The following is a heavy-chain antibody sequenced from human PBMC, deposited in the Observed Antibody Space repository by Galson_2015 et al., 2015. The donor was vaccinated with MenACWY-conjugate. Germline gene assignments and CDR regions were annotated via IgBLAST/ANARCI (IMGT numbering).Heavy chain of an antibody. CDR1: GGSINSETYW. J-gene: IGHJ5*02. Sequence: SETLSLTCTVSGGSINSETYWWAWIRQPPGKGLEWIGSIHYSRTTHYNSSLESRVTMSVDTPTNQFSLKLRSVTAADTAVYYCARLPRGITFIVVAPWGQGTLVTVSS. V-gene: IGHV4-39*01. CDR3: ARLPRGITFIVVAP. D-gene: IGHD3-22*01. CDR2: IHYSRTT.